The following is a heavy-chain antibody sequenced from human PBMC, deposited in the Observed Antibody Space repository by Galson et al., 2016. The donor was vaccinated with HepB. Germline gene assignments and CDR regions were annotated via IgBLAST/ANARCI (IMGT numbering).Heavy chain of an antibody. CDR3: ARQSLRFSYYYHAIDV. D-gene: IGHD5-12*01. CDR2: IYYSGNS. V-gene: IGHV4-39*01. Sequence: SETLSLTCTVSGDSIRRSNYYWAWIRQPPGKGLEWIGSIYYSGNSYYNPSLKSRVTLSVDTAKSQFSLNLVSVTAADTGVYFCARQSLRFSYYYHAIDVWGQGTPVTVSS. CDR1: GDSIRRSNYY. J-gene: IGHJ6*02.